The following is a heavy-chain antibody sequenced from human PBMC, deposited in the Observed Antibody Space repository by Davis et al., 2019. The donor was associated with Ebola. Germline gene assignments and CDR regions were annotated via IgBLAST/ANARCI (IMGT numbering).Heavy chain of an antibody. CDR3: ARTYYYDSSGYPKPYYFDY. D-gene: IGHD3-22*01. CDR2: ISGSGGST. V-gene: IGHV3-23*01. Sequence: GESLKISCAASGFTFSSYAMSWVRQAPGKGLEWVSAISGSGGSTYYADSVKGRFTISRDNSKNTLYLQMNSLRAEDTAVYYCARTYYYDSSGYPKPYYFDYWGQGTLVTVSS. J-gene: IGHJ4*02. CDR1: GFTFSSYA.